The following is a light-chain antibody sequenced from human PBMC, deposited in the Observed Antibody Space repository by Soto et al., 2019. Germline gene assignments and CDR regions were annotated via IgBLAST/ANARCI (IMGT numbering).Light chain of an antibody. Sequence: QSALTQPASVSGSPGQSITISCTGTSSDVGGYNYVSWYQQYPGKAPKLMICDVSNRPSGVSNRFSGSKSANTASLTISGLQAEDEADYYCSSYTSSSTRVFGTGTKLTVL. CDR2: DVS. CDR1: SSDVGGYNY. V-gene: IGLV2-14*01. J-gene: IGLJ1*01. CDR3: SSYTSSSTRV.